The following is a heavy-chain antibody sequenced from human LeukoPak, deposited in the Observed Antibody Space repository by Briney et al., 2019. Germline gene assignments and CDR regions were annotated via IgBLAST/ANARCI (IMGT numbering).Heavy chain of an antibody. CDR3: ARLYCGGDRYSGGWFDP. CDR1: GYNFTRYG. J-gene: IGHJ5*02. CDR2: ISANNGNK. D-gene: IGHD2-21*02. Sequence: ASVKVSCKASGYNFTRYGISWVRQAPGQGLEWMGWISANNGNKKYDQKFQGRVTMTTDTSTSTVYVEVRSLRSDDTAVYYCARLYCGGDRYSGGWFDPWGQGTLVTVSS. V-gene: IGHV1-18*01.